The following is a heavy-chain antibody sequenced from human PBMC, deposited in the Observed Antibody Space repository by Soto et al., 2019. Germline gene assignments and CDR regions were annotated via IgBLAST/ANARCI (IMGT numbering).Heavy chain of an antibody. Sequence: DVHLVESGGDLVQPGRSLRLSCVVSGFTFGDYAMHWLRQAPGKGLEWVSSISWNSDAVAYADSVKGRFTISRDNAKNSLYLQMNSLRAEDTAFYHCAKGWGWGGDSIWPFDTWGQGTLIAVSS. CDR2: ISWNSDAV. J-gene: IGHJ4*02. D-gene: IGHD6-13*01. CDR3: AKGWGWGGDSIWPFDT. V-gene: IGHV3-9*01. CDR1: GFTFGDYA.